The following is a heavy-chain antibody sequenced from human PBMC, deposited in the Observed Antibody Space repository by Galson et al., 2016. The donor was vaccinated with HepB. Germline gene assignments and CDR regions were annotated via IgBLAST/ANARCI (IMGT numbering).Heavy chain of an antibody. D-gene: IGHD6-19*01. J-gene: IGHJ4*02. CDR2: IYYTGST. Sequence: SETLSLTCNVSGNSMSGCSVYWGFFRQPPGKGLEWLGSIYYTGSTYYNPSLKSRVTVSVDTSKNQFSLKLTSMTAADTALYYCVRGQWPVVADYWGQGTLVSVSS. V-gene: IGHV4-39*01. CDR1: GNSMSGCSVY. CDR3: VRGQWPVVADY.